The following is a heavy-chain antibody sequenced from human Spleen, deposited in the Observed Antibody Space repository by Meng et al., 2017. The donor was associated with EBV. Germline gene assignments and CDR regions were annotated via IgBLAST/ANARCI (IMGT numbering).Heavy chain of an antibody. CDR1: GGSVSSGSYY. J-gene: IGHJ4*02. CDR3: ARVFCSGGSCYAFDY. V-gene: IGHV4-61*01. Sequence: GQLQESGPGLGKPSETLSLTCTVSGGSVSSGSYYWSWIRQPPGKGLEWIGYIFHSGSTDYNPSLKSRITISVDTSKNQFALNLSSVTAADTAVYYCARVFCSGGSCYAFDYWGQGTLVTVSS. D-gene: IGHD2-15*01. CDR2: IFHSGST.